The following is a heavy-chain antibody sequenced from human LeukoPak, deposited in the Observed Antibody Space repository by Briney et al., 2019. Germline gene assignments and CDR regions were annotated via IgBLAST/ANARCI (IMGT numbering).Heavy chain of an antibody. J-gene: IGHJ5*02. Sequence: SETLSLTCAVYGGSFSGYCWSWIRQPPGKGLEWIGEINHSGSTNYNPSLKSRVTISVDTSKNQFSLKLSSVTAADTAVYYCATSSSGWYRGWFDPWGQGTLVTVSS. V-gene: IGHV4-34*01. CDR3: ATSSSGWYRGWFDP. CDR2: INHSGST. D-gene: IGHD6-19*01. CDR1: GGSFSGYC.